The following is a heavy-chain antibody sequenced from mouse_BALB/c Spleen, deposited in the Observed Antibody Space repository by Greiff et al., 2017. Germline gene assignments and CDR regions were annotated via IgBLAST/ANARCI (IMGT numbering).Heavy chain of an antibody. CDR3: AITMITTGAMDY. CDR2: ISSGSSTI. CDR1: GFTFSSFG. D-gene: IGHD2-4*01. V-gene: IGHV5-17*02. Sequence: DVKLVESGGGLVQPGGSRKLSCAASGFTFSSFGMHWVRQAPEKGLEWVAYISSGSSTIYYADTVKGRFTISRDNPKNTLFLQMTSLRSEDTAMYYCAITMITTGAMDYWGQGTSVTVSS. J-gene: IGHJ4*01.